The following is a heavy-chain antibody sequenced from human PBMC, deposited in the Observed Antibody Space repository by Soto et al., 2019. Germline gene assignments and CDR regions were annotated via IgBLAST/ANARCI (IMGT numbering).Heavy chain of an antibody. CDR1: GVTFSSYT. V-gene: IGHV1-69*04. CDR3: AREVMVDAYSHYFDY. CDR2: IIPILGIA. J-gene: IGHJ4*02. D-gene: IGHD2-8*01. Sequence: SVKVSCKASGVTFSSYTISWVRQAPGQGLEWMGRIIPILGIANYAQKFQGRVTITADKSTSTAYMELSSLRSEDTAVYYCAREVMVDAYSHYFDYWGQGTLVTVSS.